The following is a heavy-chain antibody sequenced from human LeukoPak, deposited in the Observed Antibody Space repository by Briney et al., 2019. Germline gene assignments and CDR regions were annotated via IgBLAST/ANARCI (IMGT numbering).Heavy chain of an antibody. Sequence: GGSLRLSCAASGFTFSNYGMHWVRQAPGKGLEWVANIKQDGSEKYYVDSVKGRFTISRDNAKNSLYLQMNSLRAEDTAVYYCARDSSIAARGPCDYWGQGTLVTVSS. CDR2: IKQDGSEK. CDR1: GFTFSNYG. J-gene: IGHJ4*02. D-gene: IGHD6-6*01. V-gene: IGHV3-7*01. CDR3: ARDSSIAARGPCDY.